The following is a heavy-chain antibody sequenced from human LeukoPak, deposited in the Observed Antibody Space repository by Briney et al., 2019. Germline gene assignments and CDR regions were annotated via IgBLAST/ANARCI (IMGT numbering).Heavy chain of an antibody. CDR2: INPNSGDT. V-gene: IGHV1-2*06. CDR3: ARDYCSSTSCLFDY. D-gene: IGHD2-2*01. Sequence: ASVKVSCKASGYTFIGYYMYWVRQAPGQGLEWMGRINPNSGDTNYAQKFQGRVTMTRDTSISTAYMELSRLTSDDTAVYYCARDYCSSTSCLFDYWGQGTLVTVSS. J-gene: IGHJ4*02. CDR1: GYTFIGYY.